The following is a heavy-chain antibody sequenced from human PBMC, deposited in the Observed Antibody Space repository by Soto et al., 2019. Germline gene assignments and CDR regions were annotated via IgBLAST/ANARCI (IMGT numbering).Heavy chain of an antibody. Sequence: GGSLRLSCAASGFTFSSYAMSWVRQAPAKGLEWVSAISGSGGSTYYADSVKGRFTISRDNSKNTLYLQMNSLRAEDTAVYYCAKELYAVVVPTYLDYWGQGTLVTVSS. J-gene: IGHJ4*02. CDR1: GFTFSSYA. V-gene: IGHV3-23*01. CDR2: ISGSGGST. D-gene: IGHD2-15*01. CDR3: AKELYAVVVPTYLDY.